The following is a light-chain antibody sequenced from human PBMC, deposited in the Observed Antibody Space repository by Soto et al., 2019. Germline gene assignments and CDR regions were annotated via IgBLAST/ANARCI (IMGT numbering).Light chain of an antibody. J-gene: IGKJ2*01. CDR3: QQSYSTPYT. CDR1: QSISSY. CDR2: AAS. V-gene: IGKV1-39*01. Sequence: DIRMTQAPSSLSASLGDRVTITCLASQSISSYLNWYQQKPGKAPKLLIYAASSLHSGVPSRFSGSGSGKDFTITISSLQPEDFATYYCQQSYSTPYTFGQGTKVDIK.